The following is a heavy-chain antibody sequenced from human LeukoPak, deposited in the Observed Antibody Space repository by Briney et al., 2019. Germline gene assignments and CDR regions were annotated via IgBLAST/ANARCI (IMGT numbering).Heavy chain of an antibody. D-gene: IGHD6-6*01. CDR3: ARLLPASRHYFDY. CDR2: IYGGGAT. CDR1: GLTVSSDY. V-gene: IGHV3-53*01. Sequence: GGSLRLSCAASGLTVSSDYMAWVRQAPGKGLEWISVIYGGGATYYADSVQGRFTISRDTSNNALYLQMISLRVKDTAVYHCARLLPASRHYFDYWGLGTLVTVSS. J-gene: IGHJ4*02.